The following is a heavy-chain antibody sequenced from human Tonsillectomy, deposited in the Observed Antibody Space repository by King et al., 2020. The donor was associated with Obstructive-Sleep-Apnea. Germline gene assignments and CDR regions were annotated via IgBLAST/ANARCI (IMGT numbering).Heavy chain of an antibody. CDR1: GGSISSSSYY. CDR3: ARHSVDLLAVAGTNWFDP. V-gene: IGHV4-39*01. D-gene: IGHD6-19*01. CDR2: IYYSGST. Sequence: QLQESGPGLVKPSETLSLTCTVSGGSISSSSYYWGWIRQPPGKGLEWIGCIYYSGSTYYNPALNSRVTISVDTSNNQFSLKLSSVSASDTAVYYFARHSVDLLAVAGTNWFDPWGQGTLVTVSS. J-gene: IGHJ5*02.